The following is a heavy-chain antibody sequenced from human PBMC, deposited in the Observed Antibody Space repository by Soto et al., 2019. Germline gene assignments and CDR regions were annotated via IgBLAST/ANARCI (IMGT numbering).Heavy chain of an antibody. J-gene: IGHJ6*03. CDR3: AKADSYYMGV. CDR1: GFTFSTSA. CDR2: ISGCGGSI. V-gene: IGHV3-23*01. Sequence: GGSLRLSCAASGFTFSTSAMRWVRQAPGKGLEWVSAISGCGGSIYYADSVKGRFTISRDNSKNTVYLQMNSLRAEDTAVFYCAKADSYYMGVWGKGTTVTVSS.